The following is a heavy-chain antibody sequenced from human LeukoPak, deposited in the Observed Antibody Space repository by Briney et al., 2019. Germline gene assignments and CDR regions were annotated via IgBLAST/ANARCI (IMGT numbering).Heavy chain of an antibody. CDR3: AKDMNRYSSSWYLTLDY. J-gene: IGHJ4*02. V-gene: IGHV3-7*03. CDR1: GFTFSHYY. Sequence: GGSLRLSCAASGFTFSHYYMSWVRQAPGKGLEWVANIKQDGSEQFYLDSVKGRFTISRDNAKNALYLQMHSLRAEDMALYYCAKDMNRYSSSWYLTLDYWGQGTLVTVSS. CDR2: IKQDGSEQ. D-gene: IGHD6-13*01.